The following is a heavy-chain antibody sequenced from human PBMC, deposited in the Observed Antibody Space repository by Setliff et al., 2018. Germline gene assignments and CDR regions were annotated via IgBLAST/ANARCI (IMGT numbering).Heavy chain of an antibody. CDR2: VYYSGTT. CDR1: GGSISTYY. J-gene: IGHJ5*01. Sequence: SETLSLTCTVSGGSISTYYWSWIRQPPGKGLEFIGYVYYSGTTNYNPSLKSRVTISLDTSKNQFSLRLTSVTAADTAVYYCARSYHLVLTNWFDAWGHGTLVTVLL. V-gene: IGHV4-59*12. CDR3: ARSYHLVLTNWFDA. D-gene: IGHD1-26*01.